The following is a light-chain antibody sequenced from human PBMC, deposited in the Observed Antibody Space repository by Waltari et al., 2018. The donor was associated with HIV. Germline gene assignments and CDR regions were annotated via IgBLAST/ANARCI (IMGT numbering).Light chain of an antibody. Sequence: SYVLNQPPSVSVAPGQTARFTCGGNNIGSKSVHWYQQKPGQAPLLVLFDDSDRPSGIPERFSGSNSGNTATLTISRVEAGDEADYYCQVWDSSSDVVFGGGTKLTVL. CDR3: QVWDSSSDVV. CDR2: DDS. V-gene: IGLV3-21*02. J-gene: IGLJ2*01. CDR1: NIGSKS.